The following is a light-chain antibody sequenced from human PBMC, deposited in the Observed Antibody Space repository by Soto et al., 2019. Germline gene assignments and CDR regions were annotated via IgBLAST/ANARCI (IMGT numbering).Light chain of an antibody. CDR3: SSYTSRSTYV. Sequence: QSVLTQPASVSGSPGQSITISCSGTRGDVGGYNYVYWHQHHPGKAPKLLIYDVTNRPSGVSNRFSASKSGNTASLTISGLQPEDGADYYCSSYTSRSTYVFGTGTKSPS. CDR1: RGDVGGYNY. J-gene: IGLJ1*01. CDR2: DVT. V-gene: IGLV2-14*03.